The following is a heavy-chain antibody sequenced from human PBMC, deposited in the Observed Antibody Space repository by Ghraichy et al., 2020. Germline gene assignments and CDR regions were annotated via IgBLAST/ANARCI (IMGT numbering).Heavy chain of an antibody. CDR1: GGSILSDTYF. D-gene: IGHD5-18*01. J-gene: IGHJ6*02. Sequence: SETLSLTCTVSGGSILSDTYFWGWLRQPPGQGLEWIGCIFVGRSNHYKPSLKSRVTISADTYKNQVSLKVSSMTAADTAVYYCARQAPYSPPVYGMDVWGQGTTVTVSS. CDR3: ARQAPYSPPVYGMDV. CDR2: IFVGRSN. V-gene: IGHV4-39*01.